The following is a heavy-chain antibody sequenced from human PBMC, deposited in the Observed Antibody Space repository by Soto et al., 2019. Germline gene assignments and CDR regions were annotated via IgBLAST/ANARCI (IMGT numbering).Heavy chain of an antibody. D-gene: IGHD3-10*01. Sequence: GGSLSLSCAASGFTFSSYAMSWVRQAPGKGLEWVSAISGSGGSTYYADSVKGRFTISRDNSKNTLYLQMNSLRAEDTAVYYCAKSLLGFGELSSYYYYYMDVWGKGTTVHVSS. J-gene: IGHJ6*03. CDR3: AKSLLGFGELSSYYYYYMDV. CDR2: ISGSGGST. V-gene: IGHV3-23*01. CDR1: GFTFSSYA.